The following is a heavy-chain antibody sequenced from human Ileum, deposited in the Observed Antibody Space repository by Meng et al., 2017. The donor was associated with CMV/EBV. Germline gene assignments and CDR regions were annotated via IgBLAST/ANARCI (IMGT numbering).Heavy chain of an antibody. D-gene: IGHD2-2*01. CDR3: ARGKGIVVVPIMDV. J-gene: IGHJ6*02. Sequence: GESLKISCAASGFTFSSYAMSWVRQAPGKGLEWVSVIYSGGSSTYYADSVKGRFTISRDNSKNTLYLQMNSLRVGDTAVYFCARGKGIVVVPIMDVWGQGTTVTVSS. CDR1: GFTFSSYA. CDR2: IYSGGSST. V-gene: IGHV3-23*03.